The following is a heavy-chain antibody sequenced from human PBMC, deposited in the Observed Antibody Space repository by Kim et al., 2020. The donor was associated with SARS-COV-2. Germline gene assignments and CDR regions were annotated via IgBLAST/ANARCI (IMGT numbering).Heavy chain of an antibody. Sequence: GGSLRLSCAASGFTSGDFAIHWVRQAPGKGLEWVSLISGNGGSTFYADSVKGRFTISRDNSKNSLYLQMNTVRTEDTALYYCAKDIFYGSGSHYGMDVWGQGTMVTGSS. CDR1: GFTSGDFA. D-gene: IGHD3-10*01. J-gene: IGHJ6*02. V-gene: IGHV3-43*02. CDR2: ISGNGGST. CDR3: AKDIFYGSGSHYGMDV.